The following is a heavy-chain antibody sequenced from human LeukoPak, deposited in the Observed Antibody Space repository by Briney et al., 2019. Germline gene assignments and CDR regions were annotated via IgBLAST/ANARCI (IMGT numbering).Heavy chain of an antibody. CDR1: GGSISSYY. D-gene: IGHD1-14*01. Sequence: PSETLSLTCTVSGGSISSYYWSWIRQPPGKGLEWIGYIYYSGSTNYNPSLKSRVTISVDTSNNQFSLTLSSVTAADTAVYYCARVNRRGSNWSDPWGQGTLVTVSS. V-gene: IGHV4-59*12. CDR3: ARVNRRGSNWSDP. J-gene: IGHJ5*02. CDR2: IYYSGST.